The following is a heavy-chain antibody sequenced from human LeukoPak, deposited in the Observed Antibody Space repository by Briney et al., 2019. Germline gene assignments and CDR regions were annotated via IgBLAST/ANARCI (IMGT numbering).Heavy chain of an antibody. V-gene: IGHV6-1*01. CDR1: GDSVSSNSAA. Sequence: SQTLPLTCAISGDSVSSNSAAWNWIRQSPSRGLEWLGRTYYRSKWYNDYAVSVKSRITINPDTSKNQFSLQLNSVTPEDTAVYYCARSVIAVAGTFGYNWFDPWGQGTLVTVSS. CDR2: TYYRSKWYN. D-gene: IGHD6-19*01. CDR3: ARSVIAVAGTFGYNWFDP. J-gene: IGHJ5*02.